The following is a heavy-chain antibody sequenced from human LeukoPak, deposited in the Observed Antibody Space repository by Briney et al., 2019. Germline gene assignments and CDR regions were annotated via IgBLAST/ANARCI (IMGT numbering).Heavy chain of an antibody. CDR1: GYSISSGYY. J-gene: IGHJ4*02. CDR3: ARERGGSYSNFDY. CDR2: INHSGST. V-gene: IGHV4-34*01. D-gene: IGHD1-26*01. Sequence: SETLSLTCAVSGYSISSGYYWSWIRPPPGKGLEWIGEINHSGSTNYNPSLKSRVTISVDTSKNQFSLKLSSVTAADTAVYYCARERGGSYSNFDYWGQGTLVTVSS.